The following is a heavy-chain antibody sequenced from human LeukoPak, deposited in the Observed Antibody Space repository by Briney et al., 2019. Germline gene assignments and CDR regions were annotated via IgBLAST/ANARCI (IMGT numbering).Heavy chain of an antibody. D-gene: IGHD6-6*01. J-gene: IGHJ4*02. V-gene: IGHV3-30*03. CDR1: GFTFSSHG. Sequence: GGSLRLSCAASGFTFSSHGMHWVRQAPGKGLEWVAVISFDGGNKYYADSVKGRFIISRDNSENTLYLQLNSLRAEDTAVYYCASTRSSDFDYWGQGTLVTVSS. CDR2: ISFDGGNK. CDR3: ASTRSSDFDY.